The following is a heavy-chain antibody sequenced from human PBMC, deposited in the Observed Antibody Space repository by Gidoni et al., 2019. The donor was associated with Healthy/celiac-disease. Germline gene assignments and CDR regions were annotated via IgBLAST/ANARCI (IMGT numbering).Heavy chain of an antibody. CDR3: ALAAAGTWGMDV. V-gene: IGHV3-33*01. Sequence: QVQLVESGGGVVQPGRSLRLSCAASGFTFSSYGMHWVRQAPGKGLEWVAVIWYDGSNKYYADSVKGRFTISRDNSKNTLYLQMNSLRAEDTAVYYCALAAAGTWGMDVWGQGTTVTVSS. CDR1: GFTFSSYG. J-gene: IGHJ6*02. D-gene: IGHD6-13*01. CDR2: IWYDGSNK.